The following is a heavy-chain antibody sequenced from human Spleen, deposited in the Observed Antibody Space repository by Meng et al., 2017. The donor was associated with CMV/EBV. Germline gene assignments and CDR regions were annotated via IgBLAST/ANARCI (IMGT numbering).Heavy chain of an antibody. J-gene: IGHJ4*02. CDR2: MHYSGST. D-gene: IGHD3-3*01. CDR3: ARHLGDFWRGYRGY. V-gene: IGHV4-31*02. CDR1: GGSISSGGYY. Sequence: SGGSISSGGYYWSWIRQHPGKGLEWIGYMHYSGSTYYNPSLKSRVTTSIDTSKNQFSLKLSSVTAADTAVYYCARHLGDFWRGYRGYWGQGTPVTVSS.